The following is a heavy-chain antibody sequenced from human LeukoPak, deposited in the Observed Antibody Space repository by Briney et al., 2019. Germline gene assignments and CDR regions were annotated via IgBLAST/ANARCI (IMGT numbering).Heavy chain of an antibody. D-gene: IGHD6-6*01. CDR2: IYYSGSA. CDR3: ARDVIGSSAY. J-gene: IGHJ4*02. V-gene: IGHV4-59*01. Sequence: PSETLSLTCTVSGASISSYYWSWLRQPPGKGLEWIGYIYYSGSAKYNPSLKSRVTISVDTSKNQFSLNLSSVTAADTAVYYCARDVIGSSAYWGQGILVTVSS. CDR1: GASISSYY.